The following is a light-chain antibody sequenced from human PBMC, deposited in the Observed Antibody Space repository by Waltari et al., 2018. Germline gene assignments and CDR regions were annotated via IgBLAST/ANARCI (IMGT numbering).Light chain of an antibody. CDR3: AAWDDSLNGQV. Sequence: QSVLTQPPSASGTPGQRVTISCSGSSSNIGSNTVNWYQQFPGTSPRLLFYTNAQRPSGVPYRFSASRSGTSASLAISGLRSEDEADYYCAAWDDSLNGQVFGGGTKLTVL. J-gene: IGLJ3*02. CDR2: TNA. V-gene: IGLV1-44*01. CDR1: SSNIGSNT.